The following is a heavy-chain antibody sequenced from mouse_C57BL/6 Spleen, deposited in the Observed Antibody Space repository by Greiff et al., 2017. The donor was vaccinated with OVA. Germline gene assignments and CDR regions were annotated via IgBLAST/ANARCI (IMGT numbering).Heavy chain of an antibody. V-gene: IGHV1-82*01. CDR3: AGYDLYYYAMDY. J-gene: IGHJ4*01. CDR2: IYPGDGDT. Sequence: VKLQESGPELVKPGASVKISCKASGYAFSSSWMNWVKQRPGKGLEWIGRIYPGDGDTNYNGKFKGKATLTADKSSSTAYMQLSSLTSEDSAVYFCAGYDLYYYAMDYWGQGTSVTVSS. CDR1: GYAFSSSW. D-gene: IGHD2-2*01.